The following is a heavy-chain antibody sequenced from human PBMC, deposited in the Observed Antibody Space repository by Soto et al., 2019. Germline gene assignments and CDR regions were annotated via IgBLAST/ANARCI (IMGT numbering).Heavy chain of an antibody. J-gene: IGHJ4*02. CDR1: GGSISSGGYS. D-gene: IGHD4-17*01. CDR3: ARGALRWYTSWDFDY. CDR2: IYDSGST. V-gene: IGHV4-30-2*01. Sequence: QLQLQESASGLVKPSQTLSLTCAVSGGSISSGGYSWSWIRQPPGKGREWIGYIYDSGSTYYNPSLKSRVTVSVDRPKNQFSLKLSSVTAAYTAVYYCARGALRWYTSWDFDYWGQGILVTVSS.